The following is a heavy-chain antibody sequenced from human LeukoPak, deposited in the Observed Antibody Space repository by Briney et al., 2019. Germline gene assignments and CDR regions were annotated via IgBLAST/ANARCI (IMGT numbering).Heavy chain of an antibody. Sequence: GGSLRLSCAASGFTFSKYAMHWVRQTPGKGLEWVAAIWNDGSDENYADSVKGRFTISSDNSKNTLYLQMNSLRAEDTAVYYCARDTTEGYFDYWGQGTLVTVSS. D-gene: IGHD4-11*01. V-gene: IGHV3-33*01. CDR1: GFTFSKYA. CDR3: ARDTTEGYFDY. J-gene: IGHJ4*02. CDR2: IWNDGSDE.